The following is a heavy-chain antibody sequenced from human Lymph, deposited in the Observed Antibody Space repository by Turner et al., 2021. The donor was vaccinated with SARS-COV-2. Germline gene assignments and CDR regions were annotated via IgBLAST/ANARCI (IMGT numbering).Heavy chain of an antibody. CDR3: ARTYYYDSSGYYYQYYFDY. V-gene: IGHV4-31*03. D-gene: IGHD3-22*01. CDR2: IYYSGST. J-gene: IGHJ4*02. CDR1: GGSISSGGYY. Sequence: QVQLQESGPGLVKPSQTLSLTCPFSGGSISSGGYYWSWSRQHPGKGLEWIGYIYYSGSTYYNPSLKSRVTISVDTSKNQFSLKLSSVTAADTAVYYCARTYYYDSSGYYYQYYFDYWGQGTLVTVSS.